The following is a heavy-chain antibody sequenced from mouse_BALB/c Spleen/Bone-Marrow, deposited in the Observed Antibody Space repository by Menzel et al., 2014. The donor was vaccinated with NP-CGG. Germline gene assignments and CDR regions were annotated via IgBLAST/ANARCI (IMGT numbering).Heavy chain of an antibody. D-gene: IGHD2-2*01. Sequence: VKLVESGPELVRPGVSVKISCKGSGYTFXDCAMHWVKQSHAKSLEWIGVISTYSGNTNYNQKFKGKATMTVDKSSSTAYMELARLTSEDSAIYYCARGEGYDGWYFDVWGAGTTVTVSS. J-gene: IGHJ1*01. CDR3: ARGEGYDGWYFDV. V-gene: IGHV1-67*01. CDR1: GYTFXDCA. CDR2: ISTYSGNT.